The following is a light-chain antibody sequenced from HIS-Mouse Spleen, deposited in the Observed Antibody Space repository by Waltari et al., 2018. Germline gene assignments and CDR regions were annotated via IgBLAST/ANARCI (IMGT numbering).Light chain of an antibody. CDR2: RNN. CDR3: AAWDDSLSGVV. Sequence: QSVLTQPPSASGTPGQRVTISCSGSSSNLGSTYVYWYQQLPGTAPKRLIYRNNQRPSGVPDRFSGSKSGTSASLAISGLRSEDEADYYCAAWDDSLSGVVFGGGTKLTVL. CDR1: SSNLGSTY. V-gene: IGLV1-47*01. J-gene: IGLJ2*01.